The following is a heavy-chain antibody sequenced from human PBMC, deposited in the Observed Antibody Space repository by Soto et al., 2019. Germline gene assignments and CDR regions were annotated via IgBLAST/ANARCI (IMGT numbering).Heavy chain of an antibody. D-gene: IGHD3-16*01. CDR1: GFIFSAYT. V-gene: IGHV3-21*06. J-gene: IGHJ1*01. Sequence: PGGSLRLSCAASGFIFSAYTMNWVRQAPGKGLEWLSSISDDSSYIDYADSLRGRFTVSRDNARNSLYLKIDSLGVEDTAVYYCATPYYFHXWGPATLVTVSX. CDR3: ATPYYFHX. CDR2: ISDDSSYI.